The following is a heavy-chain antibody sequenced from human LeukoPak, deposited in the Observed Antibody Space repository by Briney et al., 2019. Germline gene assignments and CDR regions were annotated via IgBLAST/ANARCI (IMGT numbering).Heavy chain of an antibody. D-gene: IGHD3/OR15-3a*01. CDR3: ARGPDWGSDRFDY. CDR1: GGSFSGYY. Sequence: PSETLSLTCAVYGGSFSGYYWSWIRQPPGKGLEWIGEINHSGSTNYNPSLKSRVTISVDTSKNQFSLKLSSVTAADTAVYYCARGPDWGSDRFDYWGQGTLVTVSS. J-gene: IGHJ4*02. CDR2: INHSGST. V-gene: IGHV4-34*01.